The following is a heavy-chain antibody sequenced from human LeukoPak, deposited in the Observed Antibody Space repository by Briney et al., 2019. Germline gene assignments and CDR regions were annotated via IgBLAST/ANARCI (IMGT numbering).Heavy chain of an antibody. CDR3: AKAAGYYDSSGYRFDAFDI. CDR1: GFTFSSYA. CDR2: ISWNSGSI. Sequence: GGSLRLSCAASGFTFSSYAMHWVRQAPGKGLEWVSGISWNSGSIGYADSVKGRFTISRDNAKNSLYLQMNSLRAEDTALYYCAKAAGYYDSSGYRFDAFDIWGQGTMVTVSS. D-gene: IGHD3-22*01. J-gene: IGHJ3*02. V-gene: IGHV3-9*01.